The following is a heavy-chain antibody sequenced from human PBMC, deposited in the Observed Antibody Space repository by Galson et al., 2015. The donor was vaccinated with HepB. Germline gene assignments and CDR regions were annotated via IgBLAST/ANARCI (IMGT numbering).Heavy chain of an antibody. CDR1: GFTFRDYS. D-gene: IGHD4-17*01. CDR3: ARGNGDDYGDYYYFDY. V-gene: IGHV3-30*03. CDR2: TSYDGSNK. Sequence: SLRLSCAASGFTFRDYSMDWVRQAPGKGLEWVAVTSYDGSNKYYADSVKGRFTISRDNSKNTLYLQMNSLRAEDTAVYYCARGNGDDYGDYYYFDYWGQGTLVTVSS. J-gene: IGHJ4*02.